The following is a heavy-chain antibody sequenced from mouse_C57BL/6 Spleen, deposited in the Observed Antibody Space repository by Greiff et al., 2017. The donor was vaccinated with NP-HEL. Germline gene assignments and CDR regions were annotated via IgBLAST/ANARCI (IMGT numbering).Heavy chain of an antibody. CDR1: GSAFSSSW. Sequence: QVQLQQSGAELVKPGASVKISCKASGSAFSSSWMNWVKPRPGRGLEWIGRIYPGDGDTNYNGKFKGKATLTADKSSSTAYMQLSSLTSEDSAVYFCAKTGTSGAMDYWGQGTSVTVSS. CDR2: IYPGDGDT. CDR3: AKTGTSGAMDY. D-gene: IGHD4-1*01. J-gene: IGHJ4*01. V-gene: IGHV1-80*01.